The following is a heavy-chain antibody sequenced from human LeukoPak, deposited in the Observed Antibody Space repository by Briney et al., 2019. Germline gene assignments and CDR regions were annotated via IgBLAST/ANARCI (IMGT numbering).Heavy chain of an antibody. CDR1: GGSISSYY. CDR2: IYNSGST. V-gene: IGHV4-4*07. J-gene: IGHJ4*02. CDR3: ARAIWYGSGTTAFDY. Sequence: PSETLSLTCTVSGGSISSYYWSWIRQPAGKGLEWIGRIYNSGSTNYNTNYNPSLTSRVTMSVDTSKNQFSLKLNSVIAADTAVYFCARAIWYGSGTTAFDYWGQGTLVTVSP. D-gene: IGHD3-10*01.